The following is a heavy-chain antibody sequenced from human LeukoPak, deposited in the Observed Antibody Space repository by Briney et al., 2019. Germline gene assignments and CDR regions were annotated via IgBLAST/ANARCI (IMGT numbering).Heavy chain of an antibody. D-gene: IGHD3-22*01. Sequence: LPGGFLRLSCAASGFTFSSYAMSWVRQAPGKGLEWVSAISGSGGSTYYADSVKGRFTISRDNSKNTLHLQMNSLRAEDTAVYYCAKDVPYYDSSGYLSHFDYWGQGTLVTVSS. CDR1: GFTFSSYA. V-gene: IGHV3-23*01. CDR2: ISGSGGST. CDR3: AKDVPYYDSSGYLSHFDY. J-gene: IGHJ4*02.